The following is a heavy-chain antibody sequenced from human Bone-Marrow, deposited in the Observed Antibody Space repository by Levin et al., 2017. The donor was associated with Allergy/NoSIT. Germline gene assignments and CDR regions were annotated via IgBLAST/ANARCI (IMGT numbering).Heavy chain of an antibody. J-gene: IGHJ4*02. D-gene: IGHD3-10*01. CDR3: AKRSGGGSGSYYIDY. Sequence: PGESLKISCAASGFTFSSNAMSWVRQAPGKGLEWVSGISGSGGSTYYADSVKGRLTISRDNSKNTLYLQMNSLRAEDTAVYYCAKRSGGGSGSYYIDYWGQGTLVTVSS. CDR2: ISGSGGST. V-gene: IGHV3-23*01. CDR1: GFTFSSNA.